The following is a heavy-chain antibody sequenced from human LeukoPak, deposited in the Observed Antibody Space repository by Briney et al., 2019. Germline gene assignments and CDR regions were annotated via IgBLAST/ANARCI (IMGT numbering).Heavy chain of an antibody. Sequence: SETLSLTCTVSGGSISNHYWSWIRQPPGRGLEWIGYFSDSGNTIYNPSLKSRVTILGDTSKNQFSLKLSFVTAADTAVYYCARHATGSYSVPWLDPWGQGTLVTVST. CDR2: FSDSGNT. CDR3: ARHATGSYSVPWLDP. D-gene: IGHD3-10*01. CDR1: GGSISNHY. J-gene: IGHJ5*02. V-gene: IGHV4-59*08.